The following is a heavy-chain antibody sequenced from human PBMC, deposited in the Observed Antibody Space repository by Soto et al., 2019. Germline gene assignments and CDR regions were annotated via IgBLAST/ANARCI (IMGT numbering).Heavy chain of an antibody. CDR2: LYHSGST. Sequence: PSETLSLTCTVSGGSISSSYWSWIRQPPGKGLEWIGYLYHSGSTNYNPSLRSRVSISVDTSKNQFSLTLSSVTAADTAVYYCAGGMAPIELDFWGQGTLVTVSS. D-gene: IGHD3-16*01. CDR1: GGSISSSY. CDR3: AGGMAPIELDF. V-gene: IGHV4-59*01. J-gene: IGHJ4*02.